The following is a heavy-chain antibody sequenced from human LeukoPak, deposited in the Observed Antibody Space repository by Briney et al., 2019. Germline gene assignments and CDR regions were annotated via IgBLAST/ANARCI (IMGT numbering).Heavy chain of an antibody. J-gene: IGHJ3*02. Sequence: SETLSLTCAVSGASITSGDYSWSWIRQPPGKGLEWIGSFYYSESPYYNPSLKSRVTISVDTSKNHFSLKLSSVTAADTAVYYCARHLCSGWSCSRYAFDIWGQGTMVTVSS. CDR3: ARHLCSGWSCSRYAFDI. CDR1: GASITSGDYS. CDR2: FYYSESP. V-gene: IGHV4-30-4*07. D-gene: IGHD6-19*01.